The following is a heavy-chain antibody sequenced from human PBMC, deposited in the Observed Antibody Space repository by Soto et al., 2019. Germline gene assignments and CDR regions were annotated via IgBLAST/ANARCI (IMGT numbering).Heavy chain of an antibody. J-gene: IGHJ6*02. Sequence: GESLKISCTGSGYSFTSYYISWVRQMPGKGLEWMGSIYPSDSNTNYRPSFQGHVTISADKSISTAYLQWSSLKASDTAMYYCAREHITMVRGVMNYYYYYGMDVWGQGTTVTVSS. CDR3: AREHITMVRGVMNYYYYYGMDV. CDR2: IYPSDSNT. CDR1: GYSFTSYY. D-gene: IGHD3-10*01. V-gene: IGHV5-10-1*01.